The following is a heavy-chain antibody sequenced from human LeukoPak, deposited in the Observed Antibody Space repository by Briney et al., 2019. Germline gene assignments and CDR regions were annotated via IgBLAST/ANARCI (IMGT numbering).Heavy chain of an antibody. D-gene: IGHD5-12*01. CDR1: GFTFDDYA. CDR2: ISWNSGSI. Sequence: GRSLRLSCVASGFTFDDYAMHWVRHAPGKGLEWVSGISWNSGSIGYADSVKGRFTISRDNAKNSLYLQMNSLRAEDTALYYCAKEATPWGQGTLVTVSS. CDR3: AKEATP. V-gene: IGHV3-9*01. J-gene: IGHJ5*02.